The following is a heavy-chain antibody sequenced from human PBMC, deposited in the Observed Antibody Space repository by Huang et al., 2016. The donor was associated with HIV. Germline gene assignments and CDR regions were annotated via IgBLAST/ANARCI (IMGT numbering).Heavy chain of an antibody. CDR2: ISSTSRAQ. CDR1: GFDFSSYT. Sequence: LVESGGGLVQPGGSLRLSCLSPGFDFSSYTMHWVRKAPGKGMEWGSDISSTSRAQHYTDSVKGRFTISRGNDKNSLFLQMNSLRDEDTAVYYCASGISGGRGPSGFYWGRGILVTVSS. CDR3: ASGISGGRGPSGFY. J-gene: IGHJ4*02. V-gene: IGHV3-48*02. D-gene: IGHD2-8*02.